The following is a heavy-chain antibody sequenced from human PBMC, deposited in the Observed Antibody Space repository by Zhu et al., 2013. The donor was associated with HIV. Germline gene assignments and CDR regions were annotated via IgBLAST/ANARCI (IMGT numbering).Heavy chain of an antibody. J-gene: IGHJ6*02. Sequence: QVQLVQSGAEVKKPGASVKVSCKASGYTFSNFGITWVRQAPGQGLEWMGWISGYNGHTKYGQMFQGRVTMTTDTSTTAAYMELRSLRSDDTAVYYCARDEAVAGAWYYGMDVWGQGTAVTVSS. D-gene: IGHD6-19*01. V-gene: IGHV1-18*01. CDR3: ARDEAVAGAWYYGMDV. CDR1: GYTFSNFG. CDR2: ISGYNGHT.